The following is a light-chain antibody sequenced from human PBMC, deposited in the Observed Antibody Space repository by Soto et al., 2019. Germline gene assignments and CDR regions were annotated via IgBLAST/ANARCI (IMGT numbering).Light chain of an antibody. J-gene: IGKJ1*01. CDR2: SAS. Sequence: EIVLTQSPGTLSLSPGERGTLSCRASQNLGTLYLAWFQQKSGQAPRPLIYSASRGATGIPDRFTGSGSGTDFTLTINRVEPEDFAVYFCQQYAGSPRTFGQGTKVDI. CDR3: QQYAGSPRT. CDR1: QNLGTLY. V-gene: IGKV3-20*01.